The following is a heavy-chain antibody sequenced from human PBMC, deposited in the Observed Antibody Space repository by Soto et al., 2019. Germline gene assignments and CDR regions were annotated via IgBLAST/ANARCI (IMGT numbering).Heavy chain of an antibody. V-gene: IGHV1-18*01. D-gene: IGHD6-13*01. CDR1: GYTFISYG. CDR3: ARAGFSTSWLGILATGVRGVEIDY. Sequence: QVPLVQSGAEVKKTGASVEVSCKASGYTFISYGISWVRQAPGQGLEWMGWISAYNGKTNYAQKFQGRVTMTTDTSTSTAYMELRSLRSDDTAVYYCARAGFSTSWLGILATGVRGVEIDYWGQGTLVTVSS. CDR2: ISAYNGKT. J-gene: IGHJ4*02.